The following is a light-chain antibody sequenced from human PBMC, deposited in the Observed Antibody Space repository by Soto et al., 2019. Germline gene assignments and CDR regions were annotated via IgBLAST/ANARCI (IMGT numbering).Light chain of an antibody. Sequence: ELTQPPSVSVAPGKTARITCGGNNIGSKSVHWYQQKPGQAPVLVIYYDSDRPSGIPERFSGSNSGNTATLTISRVEAGDEADYYCQVWDSSSDHPVFGGGTKVTVL. CDR2: YDS. CDR3: QVWDSSSDHPV. J-gene: IGLJ3*02. CDR1: NIGSKS. V-gene: IGLV3-21*04.